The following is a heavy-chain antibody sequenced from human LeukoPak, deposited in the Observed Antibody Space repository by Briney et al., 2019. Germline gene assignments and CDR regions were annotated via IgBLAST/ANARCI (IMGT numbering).Heavy chain of an antibody. CDR3: ARDPYSGSYGDSYYYYMDV. J-gene: IGHJ6*03. V-gene: IGHV3-21*01. CDR1: GFTFSSYS. Sequence: PGGSLRLSCAASGFTFSSYSMNWVRQAPGKGLEWVSSIISSSNNIYYADSVKGRFTISRDNAKNSLYLQMNSLRAEDTAIYYCARDPYSGSYGDSYYYYMDVWGKGTTVTISS. D-gene: IGHD1-26*01. CDR2: IISSSNNI.